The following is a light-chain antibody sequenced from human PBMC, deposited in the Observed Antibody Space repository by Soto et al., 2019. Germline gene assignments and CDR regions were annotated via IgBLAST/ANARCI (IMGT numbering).Light chain of an antibody. J-gene: IGKJ2*01. Sequence: EIVLTQSPGTLSLSPGERATLSCRASQSVSSGYLAWYQQKPGQAPRLLIYGASNRANGIPGRFSGSGSGTDFTLTISRLEPEDFAVYYRQQYGGSPFTFGQGTKLETK. CDR3: QQYGGSPFT. V-gene: IGKV3-20*01. CDR1: QSVSSGY. CDR2: GAS.